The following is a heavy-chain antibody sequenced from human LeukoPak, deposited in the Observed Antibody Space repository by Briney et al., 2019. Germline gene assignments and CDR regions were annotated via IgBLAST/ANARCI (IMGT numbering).Heavy chain of an antibody. V-gene: IGHV3-30-3*01. Sequence: PGRSLRLSCAASGFTFSSYAMHWVRQAPGKGLEWVAVISYDGSNKYYADSVKGRFTISRDNSKNTLYLQMNSLTTEDTAIYYCTTDQGHGDHIYYWGQGTLVTVSS. CDR1: GFTFSSYA. CDR3: TTDQGHGDHIYY. CDR2: ISYDGSNK. D-gene: IGHD1-14*01. J-gene: IGHJ4*02.